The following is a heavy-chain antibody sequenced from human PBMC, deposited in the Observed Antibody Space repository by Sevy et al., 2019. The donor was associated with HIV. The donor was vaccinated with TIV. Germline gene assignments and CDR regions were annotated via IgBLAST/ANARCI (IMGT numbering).Heavy chain of an antibody. J-gene: IGHJ4*02. CDR1: GGSITSLY. D-gene: IGHD1-26*01. CDR2: IYYNGHI. Sequence: SETLSLTCTVSGGSITSLYWNWIRQPPGKGLEWIANIYYNGHINYNPSLKSRVTLSIDTSKTQFSLRLSAVTAADTAMYYCAGENAWGRGYSWGQGTLVTVSS. CDR3: AGENAWGRGYS. V-gene: IGHV4-59*08.